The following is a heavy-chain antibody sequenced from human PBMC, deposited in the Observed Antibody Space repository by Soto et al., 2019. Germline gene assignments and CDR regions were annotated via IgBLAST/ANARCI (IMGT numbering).Heavy chain of an antibody. CDR2: IIPILGIA. CDR3: ARGAGPKQLWLPY. CDR1: GGTFSSYT. D-gene: IGHD5-18*01. Sequence: ASVKVSCKASGGTFSSYTISWVRQAPGQGLEWMGRIIPILGIANYAQKFQGRVTITADKSTSTAYMELSSLRSEDTAVYYCARGAGPKQLWLPYWGQGTLVTVSS. J-gene: IGHJ4*02. V-gene: IGHV1-69*02.